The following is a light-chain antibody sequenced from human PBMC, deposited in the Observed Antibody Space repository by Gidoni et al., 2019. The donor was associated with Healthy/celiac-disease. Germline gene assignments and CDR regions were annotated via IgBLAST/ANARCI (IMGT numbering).Light chain of an antibody. CDR2: EVS. V-gene: IGLV2-23*02. CDR1: SSDDGSYHL. J-gene: IGLJ2*01. Sequence: QSALTQPASVSGSPGQSITISCTGTSSDDGSYHLLSWYQQHPGKAPKLMIYEVSKRPSGVFTRLSGSKSGNTAFLTTSGLQAEEEADYYCCSSAGSSTFVVFGGGTKLTVL. CDR3: CSSAGSSTFVV.